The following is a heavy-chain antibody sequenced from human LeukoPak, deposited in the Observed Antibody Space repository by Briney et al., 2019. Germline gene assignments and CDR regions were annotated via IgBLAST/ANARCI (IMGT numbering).Heavy chain of an antibody. CDR3: AKAVTFGGVIVIRLYYFDY. D-gene: IGHD3-16*02. J-gene: IGHJ4*02. V-gene: IGHV3-23*01. Sequence: GGSLRLSSAASGVAFSSDAMSWVRQAPGKGLEGGSAISGSGGSTYYADSVKGRFTISRDNSKNTLYLQMNSLRAEDTAVYYCAKAVTFGGVIVIRLYYFDYWGQGALVTVSS. CDR1: GVAFSSDA. CDR2: ISGSGGST.